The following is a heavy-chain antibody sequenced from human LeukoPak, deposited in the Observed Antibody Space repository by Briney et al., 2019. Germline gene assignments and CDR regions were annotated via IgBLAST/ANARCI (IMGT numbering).Heavy chain of an antibody. CDR1: GFTVSSNY. V-gene: IGHV3-66*01. J-gene: IGHJ6*02. D-gene: IGHD3-3*01. Sequence: GGSLRLSCAASGFTVSSNYMSWVRQAPGKGLEWVSVIYSGGSTYYADSVKGRFTISRDNSKNTLYLQMSSLRAEDTAVYYCARAPSDFWSGYYYYYGMDVWGQGTTVTVSS. CDR2: IYSGGST. CDR3: ARAPSDFWSGYYYYYGMDV.